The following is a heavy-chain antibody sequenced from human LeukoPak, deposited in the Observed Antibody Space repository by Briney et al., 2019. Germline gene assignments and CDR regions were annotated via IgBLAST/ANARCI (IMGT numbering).Heavy chain of an antibody. CDR2: IRYDGSNK. J-gene: IGHJ4*02. CDR1: GFTFSSYS. CDR3: ASLAPPIAGAGGI. D-gene: IGHD6-19*01. Sequence: GGSLRLSCAASGFTFSSYSMNWVRQAPGKGLEWVAFIRYDGSNKYYADSVKGRFTISRDNSKNTMYLQMNSLRAEDTAVYYGASLAPPIAGAGGIWGQGALATASS. V-gene: IGHV3-30*02.